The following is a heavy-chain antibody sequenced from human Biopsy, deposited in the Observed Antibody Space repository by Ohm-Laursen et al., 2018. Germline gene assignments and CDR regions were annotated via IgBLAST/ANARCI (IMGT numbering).Heavy chain of an antibody. D-gene: IGHD3-22*01. J-gene: IGHJ4*02. CDR1: GGSISGYH. CDR2: IYSSGRT. CDR3: ARHDRSGYWGLDY. V-gene: IGHV4-4*08. Sequence: SDTLSLTCTVSGGSISGYHWSWIRKSPGKGLEWLAYIYSSGRTNYNPSLKSRIIVSVDTSKNQLSLKVTSVTATDTAMYYCARHDRSGYWGLDYWGQGALVTVSA.